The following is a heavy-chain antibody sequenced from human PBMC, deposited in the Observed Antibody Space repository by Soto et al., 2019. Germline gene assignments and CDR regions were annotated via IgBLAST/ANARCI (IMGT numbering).Heavy chain of an antibody. CDR3: ANDTNSSGPAQFDY. J-gene: IGHJ4*02. CDR2: ISWNSGSI. CDR1: GFTFDDYA. V-gene: IGHV3-9*01. Sequence: TGGSLRLSCAASGFTFDDYAMHWVRQAPGKGLEWVSGISWNSGSIGYADSVKGRFTISRDNAKNSLYLQMNSVRAEDTALYYGANDTNSSGPAQFDYWGQGTLVTVSS. D-gene: IGHD2-15*01.